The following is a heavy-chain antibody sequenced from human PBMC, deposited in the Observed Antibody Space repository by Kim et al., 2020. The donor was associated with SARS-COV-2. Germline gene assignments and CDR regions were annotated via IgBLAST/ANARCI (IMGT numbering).Heavy chain of an antibody. Sequence: ASVKVSCKASGYTFTSYYMHWVRQAPGQGLEWMGIINPSGGSTSYAQKFQGRVTMTRDTSTSTVYMELSSLRSEDTAVYYCARAYCSGGSCYRGWFDPWGQGTLVTVSS. CDR3: ARAYCSGGSCYRGWFDP. D-gene: IGHD2-15*01. V-gene: IGHV1-46*01. CDR2: INPSGGST. CDR1: GYTFTSYY. J-gene: IGHJ5*02.